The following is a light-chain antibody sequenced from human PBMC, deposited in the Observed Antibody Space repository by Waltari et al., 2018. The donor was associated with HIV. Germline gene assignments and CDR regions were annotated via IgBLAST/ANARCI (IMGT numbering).Light chain of an antibody. Sequence: QPVLTQPPSASGSLGASVKLTCTLSSGHSSNAIAWHQQQPEKGPRFLMKVNSDGSPNRGDGIPDRFSGSTYGAERYLTISSLQSEDEADYYCQAWGTGIAVFGGGTKLTVL. CDR3: QAWGTGIAV. CDR2: VNSDGSP. J-gene: IGLJ3*02. V-gene: IGLV4-69*01. CDR1: SGHSSNA.